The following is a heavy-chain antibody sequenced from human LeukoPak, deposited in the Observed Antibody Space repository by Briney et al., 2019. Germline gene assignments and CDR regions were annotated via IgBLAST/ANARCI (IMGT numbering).Heavy chain of an antibody. D-gene: IGHD3-10*01. CDR1: GFTFSSYS. J-gene: IGHJ5*02. CDR2: ISSSSSYI. Sequence: GGSLRLSCAASGFTFSSYSMSWVRQAPGKGLEWVSSISSSSSYIYYADSVKGRFTISRDNAKNSLYLQMNSLRAEDTAVYYCAREYGSGSYYIGVWFDPWGQGTLVTVSS. V-gene: IGHV3-21*01. CDR3: AREYGSGSYYIGVWFDP.